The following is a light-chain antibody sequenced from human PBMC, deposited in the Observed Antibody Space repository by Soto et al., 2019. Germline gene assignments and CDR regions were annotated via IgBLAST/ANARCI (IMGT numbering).Light chain of an antibody. CDR2: GAS. J-gene: IGKJ5*01. V-gene: IGKV3-11*01. CDR3: QQRTNWPPSIT. CDR1: QSVDTY. Sequence: EIVLTQSPVTLSLSPGERATLSCRASQSVDTYLAWYQQKPGQAPRLLIYGASNRATGIPARFSGSGSGTDFSLTISSLDPEDFAVYYCQQRTNWPPSITFGQGTRLQI.